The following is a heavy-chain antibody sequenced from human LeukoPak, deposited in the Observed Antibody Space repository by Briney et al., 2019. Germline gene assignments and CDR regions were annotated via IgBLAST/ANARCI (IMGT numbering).Heavy chain of an antibody. CDR1: GCSLSSHY. D-gene: IGHD3-10*01. V-gene: IGHV4-59*08. J-gene: IGHJ4*02. Sequence: SESLSLTCTVSGCSLSSHYWSWIRQPPGEGLEWIGYIYSSGSTKYNPSLQSGVVMSLDTSKNQFSLKLTSVTAPDTAVYYCARLTYYGAGNYYKTPEFFYYWGQGALVTVSS. CDR2: IYSSGST. CDR3: ARLTYYGAGNYYKTPEFFYY.